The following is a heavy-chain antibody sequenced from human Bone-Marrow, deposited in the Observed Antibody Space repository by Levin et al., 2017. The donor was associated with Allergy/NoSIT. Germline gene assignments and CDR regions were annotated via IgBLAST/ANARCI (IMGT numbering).Heavy chain of an antibody. CDR1: GFTFSHFG. CDR2: MWYDGSNE. Sequence: GESLKISCAVSGFTFSHFGIHWVRQAPGKGLEWVAVMWYDGSNEYYPDSVKGRFTITVDTSKNMLFLQMYSLRAVDTAVYYCERGSIEGGVQSWGQGTLVTVSP. D-gene: IGHD2-15*01. J-gene: IGHJ5*02. V-gene: IGHV3-33*01. CDR3: ERGSIEGGVQS.